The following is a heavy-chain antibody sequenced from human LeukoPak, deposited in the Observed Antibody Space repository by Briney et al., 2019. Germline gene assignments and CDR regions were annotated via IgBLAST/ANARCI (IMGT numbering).Heavy chain of an antibody. J-gene: IGHJ3*02. CDR3: ARRGSLAVVNDAFDI. D-gene: IGHD3-3*02. V-gene: IGHV4-39*01. Sequence: SETLSLTCAVYGGSFSGYYWGWIRQPPGKGLKWIGSIYYSGSTYYNPSLKSRVTISVDTSKNQFSLKLSSVTAADTAVYYCARRGSLAVVNDAFDIWGQGTMVTVSS. CDR1: GGSFSGYY. CDR2: IYYSGST.